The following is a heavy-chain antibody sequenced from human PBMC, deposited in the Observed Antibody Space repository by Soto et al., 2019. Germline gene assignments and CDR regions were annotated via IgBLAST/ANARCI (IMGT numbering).Heavy chain of an antibody. D-gene: IGHD2-15*01. Sequence: LRLSCAASGFTFSSSEMYWVRQAPGKGLEWISYIHPGGQTIFYAESVKGRFTISRDNAKHSVYLQMNSLRAEDTAVYYCARRGSRWGRGTKVTVSS. V-gene: IGHV3-48*03. CDR2: IHPGGQTI. CDR1: GFTFSSSE. J-gene: IGHJ3*01. CDR3: ARRGSR.